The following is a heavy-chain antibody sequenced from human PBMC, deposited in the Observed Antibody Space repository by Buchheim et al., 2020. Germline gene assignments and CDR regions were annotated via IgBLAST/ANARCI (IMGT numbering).Heavy chain of an antibody. CDR2: IYYSGST. Sequence: QVQLQESGPGLVKPSETLSLTCTVSGGSISSYYWSWIRQPPGKGLEWIGYIYYSGSTNYNPSLKSRVTISVDTSKNQFSLKLSSGTAADTGVYYCARGGAVAGTRCPVDYGGQGNL. D-gene: IGHD6-19*01. V-gene: IGHV4-59*01. J-gene: IGHJ4*02. CDR3: ARGGAVAGTRCPVDY. CDR1: GGSISSYY.